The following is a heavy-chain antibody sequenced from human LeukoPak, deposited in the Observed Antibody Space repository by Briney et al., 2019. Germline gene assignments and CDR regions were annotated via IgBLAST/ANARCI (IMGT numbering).Heavy chain of an antibody. CDR1: GYTFTGYY. CDR2: IDPNSGGT. Sequence: ASVKVSCKASGYTFTGYYMHWVRQAPGQGLEWMGWIDPNSGGTNYAQKFQGRVTMTRDTSISTAYMELSRLRSDDTAVYYCARVGTGGHLDAFDIWGQGTMVTVSS. V-gene: IGHV1-2*02. J-gene: IGHJ3*02. D-gene: IGHD7-27*01. CDR3: ARVGTGGHLDAFDI.